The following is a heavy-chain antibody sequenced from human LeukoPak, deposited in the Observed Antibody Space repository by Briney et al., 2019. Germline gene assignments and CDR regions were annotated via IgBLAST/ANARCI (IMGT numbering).Heavy chain of an antibody. V-gene: IGHV3-7*01. CDR2: IKQDGSQR. J-gene: IGHJ4*02. Sequence: GGSLRLSCTASWFTFSDYWMTWVRQAPGKGPEWVANIKQDGSQRYYVDSVRGRFNISRDNAKNSLFLQMNGLRAEDTAVYYCARRGGSSSRRSPIDYWGQGTLVTVSS. D-gene: IGHD6-6*01. CDR3: ARRGGSSSRRSPIDY. CDR1: WFTFSDYW.